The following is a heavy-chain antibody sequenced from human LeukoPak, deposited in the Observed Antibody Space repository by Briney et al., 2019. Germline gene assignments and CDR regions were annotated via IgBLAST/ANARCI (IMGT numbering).Heavy chain of an antibody. D-gene: IGHD6-19*01. V-gene: IGHV1-2*02. CDR3: ARADGGSGWYRDNGFDP. CDR1: GYSFTGYY. CDR2: IYPNTGGT. J-gene: IGHJ5*02. Sequence: ASVKVSCKASGYSFTGYYMHWVRQAPGQGLEWMGWIYPNTGGTTYAQNFQGRVTMTRDTSITTAYLELSRLTPDDTAVYYCARADGGSGWYRDNGFDPWGQGTLVTVSS.